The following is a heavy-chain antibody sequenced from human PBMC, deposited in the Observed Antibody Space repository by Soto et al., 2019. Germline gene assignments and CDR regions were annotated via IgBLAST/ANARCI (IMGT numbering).Heavy chain of an antibody. J-gene: IGHJ3*02. CDR3: ARVWGGAFDI. Sequence: SETLSLTCTVSGGSISSYYWSWIRQPPGKGLEWIGYIYYSGSTSYNPSLKSRVTISVDTSKNQFSLKLSSVTAADTAVYYCARVWGGAFDIWGQGTMVTVS. CDR2: IYYSGST. D-gene: IGHD3-10*01. CDR1: GGSISSYY. V-gene: IGHV4-59*01.